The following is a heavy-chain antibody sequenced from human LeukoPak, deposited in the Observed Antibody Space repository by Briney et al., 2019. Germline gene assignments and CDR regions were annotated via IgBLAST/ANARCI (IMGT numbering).Heavy chain of an antibody. V-gene: IGHV4-34*01. J-gene: IGHJ6*03. Sequence: KASETLSLTCAVYGGSFSGYFWSWVRQSPGKGLEWIGEINHSGSTNYNPSLKSRVTISVDTSKNQFSLKLSSVTAADTAVYYCAKRAGDYYYYYMDVWGKGTTVTVSS. CDR3: AKRAGDYYYYYMDV. CDR1: GGSFSGYF. CDR2: INHSGST. D-gene: IGHD1-14*01.